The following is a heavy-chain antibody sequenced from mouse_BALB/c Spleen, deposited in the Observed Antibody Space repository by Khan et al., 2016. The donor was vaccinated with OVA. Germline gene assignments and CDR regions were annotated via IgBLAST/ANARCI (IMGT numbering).Heavy chain of an antibody. CDR1: GYTFTTYW. V-gene: IGHV1-4*01. CDR2: INPSTGYT. CDR3: ARRGREGGGAN. J-gene: IGHJ3*01. Sequence: VQLQQSGAELATPGASVKMSCTASGYTFTTYWIHWIKQRPGQGLEWIGYINPSTGYTEYNKIFKDKTTLTADESSRPAHIQLTSLTSADYEVSYGARRGREGGGANWGQGRLVTGS.